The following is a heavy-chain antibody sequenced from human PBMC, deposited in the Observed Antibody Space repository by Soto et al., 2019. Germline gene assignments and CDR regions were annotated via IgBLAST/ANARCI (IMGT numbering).Heavy chain of an antibody. J-gene: IGHJ4*02. D-gene: IGHD1-26*01. CDR1: GGSISIYY. V-gene: IGHV4-59*01. CDR2: IYYSGST. CDR3: ARGERRARDFDY. Sequence: SETLSLTCTVSGGSISIYYWSWIRQPPGKGLEWIGYIYYSGSTNYNPSLKSRVTISVDTSKNQFSLKLSSVTAADTAVYYCARGERRARDFDYWGQGTLVTVSS.